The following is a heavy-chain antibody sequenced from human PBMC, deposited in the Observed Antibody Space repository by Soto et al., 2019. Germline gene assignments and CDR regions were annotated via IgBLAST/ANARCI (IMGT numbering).Heavy chain of an antibody. CDR3: AREQYYYDSSGYYTPQHYFVY. J-gene: IGHJ4*02. CDR2: IWYDGSNK. D-gene: IGHD3-22*01. Sequence: QVQLVESGGGVVQPGRSLRLSCAASGFTFSSYGMHWVRQAPGKGLEWVAVIWYDGSNKYYADSVKGRFTISRDNSKNTLYLQMNSLRAEDTAVYYCAREQYYYDSSGYYTPQHYFVYWGQGTLVTVSS. CDR1: GFTFSSYG. V-gene: IGHV3-33*01.